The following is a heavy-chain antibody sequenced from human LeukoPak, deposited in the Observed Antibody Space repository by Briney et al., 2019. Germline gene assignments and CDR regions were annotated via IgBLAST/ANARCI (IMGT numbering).Heavy chain of an antibody. J-gene: IGHJ3*02. D-gene: IGHD3-16*01. CDR1: GYTFSNYG. V-gene: IGHV1-18*01. CDR2: ISGYNGNT. Sequence: ASVKVSCKASGYTFSNYGISWVRQAPGQGLEWMGWISGYNGNTDYAQKLQGRVTVTTDTSTSTAYMELRSLRSDDTAVYYCAKAQEGGWNAFDIWGQGTMVTVSS. CDR3: AKAQEGGWNAFDI.